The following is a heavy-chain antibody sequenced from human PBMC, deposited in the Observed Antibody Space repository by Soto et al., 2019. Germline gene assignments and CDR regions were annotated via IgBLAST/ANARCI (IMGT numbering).Heavy chain of an antibody. D-gene: IGHD2-2*02. J-gene: IGHJ5*02. CDR3: ARVLLYSASGRGWFDP. V-gene: IGHV3-7*03. CDR1: GFTFSSFW. CDR2: IKQDGSQK. Sequence: EVQLVESGGGLVQPGGSLRLSCAASGFTFSSFWMSWVRQAPGKGLEWVANIKQDGSQKYYVDSVKGRFTISRDNAKNSLYLQMSSLTADDTAVYYCARVLLYSASGRGWFDPWGQGTLVTVSS.